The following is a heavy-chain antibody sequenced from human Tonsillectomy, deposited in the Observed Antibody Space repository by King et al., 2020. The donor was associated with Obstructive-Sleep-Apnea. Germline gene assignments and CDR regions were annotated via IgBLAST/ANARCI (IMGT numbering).Heavy chain of an antibody. J-gene: IGHJ5*02. Sequence: PLVPSVGCLVTPGGSLILSCAASGFIFRSYSMNWVRQAPGKGLEWVSSIRSNSASISYAASVTGRFTISSDNAKNSLYLQMNSLRAEDTAVYYCARDLLSGNYIRWFDPWGQGTLVTVSS. D-gene: IGHD3-10*01. CDR2: IRSNSASI. V-gene: IGHV3-21*06. CDR3: ARDLLSGNYIRWFDP. CDR1: GFIFRSYS.